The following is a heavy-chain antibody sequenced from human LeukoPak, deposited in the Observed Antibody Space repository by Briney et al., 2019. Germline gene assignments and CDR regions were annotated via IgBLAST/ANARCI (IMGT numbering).Heavy chain of an antibody. V-gene: IGHV3-15*01. D-gene: IGHD1-14*01. J-gene: IGHJ5*02. CDR1: GLSFSLAW. CDR2: IKSHTAGGTT. Sequence: SGGSLRLSCAPSGLSFSLAWMSWVRQAPGKGREWVGRIKSHTAGGTTHYAAPVKGRFTISRDDSKNTLYLQMSSLKTEDTAVFYCTAEPNWFDPWGRGTLVTVSS. CDR3: TAEPNWFDP.